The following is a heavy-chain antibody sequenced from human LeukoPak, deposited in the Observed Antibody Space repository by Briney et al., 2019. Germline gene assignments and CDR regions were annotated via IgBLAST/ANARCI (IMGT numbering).Heavy chain of an antibody. CDR3: AKDRSNSTSCSNY. CDR1: GFNFSNYA. V-gene: IGHV3-23*01. Sequence: PGGSLRLSCAASGFNFSNYAMTWVRQAPGKGLEWVSGVTGSSSNTYYADSVKGRFTISRDNSKNMLYLEMNSLRVEDTAIYYCAKDRSNSTSCSNYWGRGTLVTVSS. D-gene: IGHD2-2*01. J-gene: IGHJ4*02. CDR2: VTGSSSNT.